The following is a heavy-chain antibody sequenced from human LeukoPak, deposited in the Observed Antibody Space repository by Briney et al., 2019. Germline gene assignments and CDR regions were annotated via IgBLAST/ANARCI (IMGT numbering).Heavy chain of an antibody. D-gene: IGHD3-22*01. CDR2: INPSGGST. CDR1: GYTFTSYY. CDR3: ATVKNIVVVNLPFDY. Sequence: ASVKVSCKASGYTFTSYYMHWVRQAPGQGLEWMGIINPSGGSTSYAQKFQGRVTMTEDTSTDTAYMELSSLRSEDTAVYYCATVKNIVVVNLPFDYWGQGTLVTVSS. V-gene: IGHV1-46*01. J-gene: IGHJ4*02.